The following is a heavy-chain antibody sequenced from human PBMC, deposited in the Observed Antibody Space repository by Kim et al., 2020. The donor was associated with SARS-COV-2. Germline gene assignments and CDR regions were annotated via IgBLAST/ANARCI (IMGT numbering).Heavy chain of an antibody. CDR2: IDPSDSYT. J-gene: IGHJ4*02. CDR1: GYSFTSYW. Sequence: GESLKIPCKGSGYSFTSYWISWVRQMPGKGLEWMGRIDPSDSYTNYSPSFQGHVTISADKSISTAYLQWSSLKASDTAMYYCARHETFPYCTNGVCTTPLHDYWGQGTLVTVSS. D-gene: IGHD2-8*01. CDR3: ARHETFPYCTNGVCTTPLHDY. V-gene: IGHV5-10-1*01.